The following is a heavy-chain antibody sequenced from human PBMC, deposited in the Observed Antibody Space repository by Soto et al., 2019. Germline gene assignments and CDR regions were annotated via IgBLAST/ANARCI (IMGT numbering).Heavy chain of an antibody. D-gene: IGHD4-17*01. CDR1: GFNFENYA. CDR2: ISWNSGQL. CDR3: AKDKSTGEYAYYRYMDV. V-gene: IGHV3-9*01. J-gene: IGHJ6*03. Sequence: EVLLVESGGGLVQPDRPLRLSCAASGFNFENYAMHWVRPAPGKGLEWVSGISWNSGQLDYAGSVRGRFTISRHNGKNSLYLEMNSLRPDDTALYFCAKDKSTGEYAYYRYMDVWGRGTTVIVSS.